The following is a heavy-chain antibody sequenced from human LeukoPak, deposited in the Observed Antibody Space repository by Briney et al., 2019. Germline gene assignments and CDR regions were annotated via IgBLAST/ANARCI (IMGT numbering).Heavy chain of an antibody. V-gene: IGHV3-48*04. J-gene: IGHJ4*02. D-gene: IGHD6-13*01. CDR1: GFTFSSYS. CDR2: ISSSGSAI. CDR3: ASIAPAGTY. Sequence: GGSLRLSCAASGFTFSSYSMNWVRQAPGKGLEWVSYISSSGSAIYYADSVKGRFTISRDNAKNSLYLQMNSLRAEDTAVYYCASIAPAGTYWGQGTLVTVSS.